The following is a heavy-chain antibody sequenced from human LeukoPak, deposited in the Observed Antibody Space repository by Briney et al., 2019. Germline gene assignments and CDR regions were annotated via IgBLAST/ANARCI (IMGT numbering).Heavy chain of an antibody. V-gene: IGHV4-34*01. Sequence: SETLSLTCAVYGGSFSGYYWSWVRQPPGKGLEWIGEINHSGSTNYNPSLKSRVTISVDTSKNQFSPKRSSLSAADTAVYYCARGHRNYYYYYRNVWGKGTTVTVAS. CDR3: ARGHRNYYYYYRNV. J-gene: IGHJ6*03. CDR2: INHSGST. CDR1: GGSFSGYY.